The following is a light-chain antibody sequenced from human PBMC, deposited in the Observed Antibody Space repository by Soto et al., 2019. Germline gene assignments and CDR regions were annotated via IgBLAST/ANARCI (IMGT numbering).Light chain of an antibody. Sequence: DIQMTQSPSTLSASVGDRVTITCRASQTISTLFAWYQQRPGKAPNLLIYKASSLESGVPSRFSGSGSGTEFTLTISSLQPDDFATSFCQQYSTYPWTFGQGTKVEVK. CDR1: QTISTL. J-gene: IGKJ1*01. CDR3: QQYSTYPWT. CDR2: KAS. V-gene: IGKV1-5*03.